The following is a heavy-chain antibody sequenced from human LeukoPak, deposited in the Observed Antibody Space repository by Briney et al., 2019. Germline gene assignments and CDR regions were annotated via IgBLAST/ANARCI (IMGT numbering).Heavy chain of an antibody. V-gene: IGHV1-2*06. D-gene: IGHD2-2*01. CDR1: GYTFTGYY. CDR2: INPNSGGT. J-gene: IGHJ6*02. CDR3: ARDQDSPPPLLSVYYYYGMDV. Sequence: GASVKVSCKASGYTFTGYYMHWVRQAPGQGLEWMGRINPNSGGTNYAQKFQGRVTVTRATSISTAYMELSRLRSGDTAVYYCARDQDSPPPLLSVYYYYGMDVWGQGTTVTVSS.